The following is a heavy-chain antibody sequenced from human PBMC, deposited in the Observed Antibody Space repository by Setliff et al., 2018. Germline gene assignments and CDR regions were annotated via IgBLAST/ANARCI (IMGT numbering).Heavy chain of an antibody. CDR1: GGSISDYY. CDR3: ARDRPDHYEGAFDI. V-gene: IGHV4-4*07. CDR2: IYPSGST. J-gene: IGHJ3*02. Sequence: KASETLSLTCTVSGGSISDYYWSWVWQPAGKGREWIGRIYPSGSTNYNPSLKSRVTISLDRSKNQFSLELSSVTAADTAVYYCARDRPDHYEGAFDIWGQGTMVTVSS. D-gene: IGHD4-17*01.